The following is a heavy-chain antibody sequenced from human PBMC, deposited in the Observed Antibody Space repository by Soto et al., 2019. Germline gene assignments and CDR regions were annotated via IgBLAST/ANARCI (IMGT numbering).Heavy chain of an antibody. J-gene: IGHJ4*02. D-gene: IGHD6-19*01. CDR2: IYYTGTT. CDR1: GASVTSGRYY. Sequence: SETLSLTCTVSGASVTSGRYYWSWSRQPPGKGLEWIGYIYYTGTTNYNPSLKSRVTISVDTSKNQFSLKMSSVTAADTAVYYCARSGAGSGWLGGQGTLVTVS. V-gene: IGHV4-61*01. CDR3: ARSGAGSGWL.